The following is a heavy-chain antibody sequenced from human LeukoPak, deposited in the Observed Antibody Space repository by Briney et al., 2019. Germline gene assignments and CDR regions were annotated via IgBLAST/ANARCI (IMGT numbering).Heavy chain of an antibody. D-gene: IGHD3-9*01. CDR1: GYTFTGYY. CDR3: AVSGFEAEYFQH. V-gene: IGHV1-2*02. Sequence: ASVKVYCKTSGYTFTGYYMHWVRQAPGQGLEWMGWINPNSGGTNYAQKFQGRVTMTRDTSISTAYMELSRLRSDDTAVYYCAVSGFEAEYFQHWGQGTLVTVSS. J-gene: IGHJ1*01. CDR2: INPNSGGT.